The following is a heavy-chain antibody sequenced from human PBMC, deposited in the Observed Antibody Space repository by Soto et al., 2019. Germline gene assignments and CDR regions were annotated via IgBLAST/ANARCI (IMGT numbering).Heavy chain of an antibody. J-gene: IGHJ3*02. D-gene: IGHD3-22*01. CDR1: GGSLSSSAYS. V-gene: IGHV4-30-2*01. Sequence: QMHLQESGSGLVKPSQTLSLTCAVSGGSLSSSAYSWSWIRQPPGKGLEWIGFIYQSGSTYYNPSLKSRVTMSLDRPKNQFSLKLSSVTAADTAVYYCARELLFYDSDGFSWDDALDIWGQGTMVTVSS. CDR3: ARELLFYDSDGFSWDDALDI. CDR2: IYQSGST.